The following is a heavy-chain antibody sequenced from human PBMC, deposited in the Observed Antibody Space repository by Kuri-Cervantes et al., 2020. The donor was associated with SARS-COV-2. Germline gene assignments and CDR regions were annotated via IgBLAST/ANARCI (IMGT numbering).Heavy chain of an antibody. J-gene: IGHJ6*02. CDR1: GFGFSEFA. CDR3: ARAGLGNFYIPYWFFGMDV. D-gene: IGHD2-8*02. V-gene: IGHV3-30*03. Sequence: GGFLRLSCAGSGFGFSEFAMHWVRQAPGKGLEWIAVISKDGGKKYYRDSVEGRFIISRDNAKNTLSLQMNSLRPGDTAVYYCARAGLGNFYIPYWFFGMDVWGLGPTVTVSS. CDR2: ISKDGGKK.